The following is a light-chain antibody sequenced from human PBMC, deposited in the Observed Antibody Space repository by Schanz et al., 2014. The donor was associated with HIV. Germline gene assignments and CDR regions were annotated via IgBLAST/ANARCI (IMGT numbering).Light chain of an antibody. J-gene: IGKJ5*01. CDR1: QSVGSD. CDR3: QQYNDWPPIT. CDR2: GAS. V-gene: IGKV3-15*01. Sequence: ELMMTQSPATLSVSPGERATLSCRASQSVGSDLAWYQQKPGQAPRLLIYGASTRVTGIPARFSGSGSGTEFTLTISSLQSEDFAVYYCQQYNDWPPITFGQGTRLEIK.